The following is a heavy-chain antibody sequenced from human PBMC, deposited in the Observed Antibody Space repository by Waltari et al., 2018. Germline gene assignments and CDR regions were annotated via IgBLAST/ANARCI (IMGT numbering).Heavy chain of an antibody. Sequence: EVQLVESGGGLAQPGGSLRPSCVASGFTFRSSSRNWVRQAPGKGLEWVSSISSSSSYIYYADSGKGRFTISRDNAKNSLYLQMNSLRAEDTAVYYCASGRGFDYWGQGTLVTVSS. V-gene: IGHV3-21*01. CDR2: ISSSSSYI. J-gene: IGHJ4*02. D-gene: IGHD3-10*01. CDR1: GFTFRSSS. CDR3: ASGRGFDY.